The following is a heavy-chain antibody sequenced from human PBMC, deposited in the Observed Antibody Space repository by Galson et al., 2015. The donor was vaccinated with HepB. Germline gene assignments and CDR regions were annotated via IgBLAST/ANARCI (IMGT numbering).Heavy chain of an antibody. CDR2: ISSSSSYI. Sequence: SLRLSCAASGFTFSSYSMNWVRQAPGKGLEWVSSISSSSSYIYYADSVKGRFTISRDNAKNSLYLQMNSLRAEDAAVYYCASHLVATTSVDYWGQGTLVTVSS. CDR1: GFTFSSYS. CDR3: ASHLVATTSVDY. V-gene: IGHV3-21*01. J-gene: IGHJ4*02. D-gene: IGHD5-12*01.